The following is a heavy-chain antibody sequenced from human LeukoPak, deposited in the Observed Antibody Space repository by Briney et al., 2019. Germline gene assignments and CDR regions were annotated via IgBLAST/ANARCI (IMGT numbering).Heavy chain of an antibody. CDR1: GYTLTELS. CDR3: ATQYYYDSSGYYALDY. D-gene: IGHD3-22*01. V-gene: IGHV1-24*01. Sequence: GASVKVSCKVSGYTLTELSMHWVRQAPGKGLEWMGGFDPEDGETIYAQKLQGRVTMTEDTSTDTAYMELSSLRSEDTAVYYCATQYYYDSSGYYALDYWGQGTLVTVSS. J-gene: IGHJ4*02. CDR2: FDPEDGET.